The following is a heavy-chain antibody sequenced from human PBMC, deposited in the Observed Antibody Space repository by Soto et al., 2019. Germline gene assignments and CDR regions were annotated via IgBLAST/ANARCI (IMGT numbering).Heavy chain of an antibody. CDR1: GFSLSTDEAI. D-gene: IGHD6-6*01. J-gene: IGHJ4*02. CDR2: IYWDDEK. Sequence: QITLKESGPTLVKPSETLTLTCTFSGFSLSTDEAIVGWVRQPPGKALEWVALIYWDDEKHYSPTLKSRLTITKDTSKNQVVLTVTNMDPMDSGTYYCVHRRITFDEYFDHWGQGTLVTVSS. V-gene: IGHV2-5*02. CDR3: VHRRITFDEYFDH.